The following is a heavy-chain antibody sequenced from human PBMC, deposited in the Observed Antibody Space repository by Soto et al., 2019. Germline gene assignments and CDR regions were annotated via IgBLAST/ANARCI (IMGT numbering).Heavy chain of an antibody. CDR1: GYTFTGYY. V-gene: IGHV1-2*04. J-gene: IGHJ6*02. CDR3: AKGRAARSRSISYYYYGMDV. CDR2: INPNSGGT. D-gene: IGHD6-6*01. Sequence: QVQLVQSGAEVKKPGASVKVSCKASGYTFTGYYMHWVRQAPGQGLEWMGWINPNSGGTNYAQKFQGWVTMTRDTSISTAYMELSRLRSDDTAVYYCAKGRAARSRSISYYYYGMDVWGQGTTVTVSS.